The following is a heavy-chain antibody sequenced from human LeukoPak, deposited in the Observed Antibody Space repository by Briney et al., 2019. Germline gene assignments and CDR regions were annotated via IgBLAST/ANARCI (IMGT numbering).Heavy chain of an antibody. D-gene: IGHD6-19*01. V-gene: IGHV3-74*01. Sequence: GGSLRLSCAASGFTVSSHWMHWVRQVPGKGLVWVARINEDGSSIIYADSVKGRFAISSGIAENTIYLLMNSLRVEDTAIYYCIRSSGWPDSWGQGTLVTVSS. CDR1: GFTVSSHW. CDR2: INEDGSSI. CDR3: IRSSGWPDS. J-gene: IGHJ5*01.